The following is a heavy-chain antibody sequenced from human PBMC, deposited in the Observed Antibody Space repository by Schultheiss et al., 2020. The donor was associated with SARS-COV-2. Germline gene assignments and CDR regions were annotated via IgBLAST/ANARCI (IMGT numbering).Heavy chain of an antibody. CDR3: AILEDCSSTSCYPYLFDY. CDR1: GFTFSSYG. Sequence: GGSLRLSCAASGFTFSSYGMHWVRQAPGKGLEWVAVIWYDGSNKYYADFAKGRFTISRDNSKNTLYLQMNSLRAEDTAVYYCAILEDCSSTSCYPYLFDYWGQGTLVTVSS. J-gene: IGHJ4*02. CDR2: IWYDGSNK. V-gene: IGHV3-33*01. D-gene: IGHD2-2*01.